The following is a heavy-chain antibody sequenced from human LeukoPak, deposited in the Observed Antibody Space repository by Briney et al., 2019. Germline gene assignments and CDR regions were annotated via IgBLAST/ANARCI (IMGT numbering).Heavy chain of an antibody. Sequence: ASVKVSCKASGYTFTSYYMHWVRQAPGQGLEWMGIINPSGGSTSYAQKFQGRVTMTRDMSTSTVYMELSSLRSEDTAVYYCAGLSRITRFSLDYWGQGTLVTVSS. V-gene: IGHV1-46*01. CDR3: AGLSRITRFSLDY. CDR1: GYTFTSYY. D-gene: IGHD3-10*01. J-gene: IGHJ4*02. CDR2: INPSGGST.